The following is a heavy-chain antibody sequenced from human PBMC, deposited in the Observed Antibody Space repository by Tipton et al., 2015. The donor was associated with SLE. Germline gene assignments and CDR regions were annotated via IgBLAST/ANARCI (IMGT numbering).Heavy chain of an antibody. V-gene: IGHV4-59*01. Sequence: LRLSCTVSGGSISSYYWSWIRQPPGKGLEWIGYIYYSGSTNYNPSLKSRVTISVDTSKNQFSLKLSSVTAADTAVYYCARVGLRDWFDPWGQGTLVTVSS. J-gene: IGHJ5*02. CDR1: GGSISSYY. CDR3: ARVGLRDWFDP. CDR2: IYYSGST. D-gene: IGHD3-16*01.